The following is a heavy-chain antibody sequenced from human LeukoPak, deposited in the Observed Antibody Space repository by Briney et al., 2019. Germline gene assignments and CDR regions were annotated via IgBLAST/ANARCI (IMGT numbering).Heavy chain of an antibody. CDR2: ISSSGSTI. Sequence: GGSLRLSCAASGFTSSDYYMSWIRQAPGKGLEWVSYISSSGSTIYYADSVKGRFTISRDNAKNSLYLQMNSLRAEDTAVYYCARVEYDFWSAPTGYFDYWGQGTLVTVSS. CDR1: GFTSSDYY. V-gene: IGHV3-11*04. CDR3: ARVEYDFWSAPTGYFDY. J-gene: IGHJ4*02. D-gene: IGHD3-3*01.